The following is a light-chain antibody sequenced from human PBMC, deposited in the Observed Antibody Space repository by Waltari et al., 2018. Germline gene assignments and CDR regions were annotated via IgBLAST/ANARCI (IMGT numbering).Light chain of an antibody. V-gene: IGLV2-11*01. J-gene: IGLJ3*02. CDR1: SSDVGGYNY. Sequence: QSALTQPRSVSGSPGQSVTISCTGTSSDVGGYNYVSWYQQHPGKAHKLMIYDVSKRPSGVPDRFAGSRSGNTASRTISGLQAEDEADYYCCSYAGSYSVFGGGTKLTVL. CDR3: CSYAGSYSV. CDR2: DVS.